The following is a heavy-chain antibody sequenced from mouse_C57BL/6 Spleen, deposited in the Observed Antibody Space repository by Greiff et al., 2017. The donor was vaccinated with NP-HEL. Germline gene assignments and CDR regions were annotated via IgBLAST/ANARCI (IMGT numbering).Heavy chain of an antibody. CDR3: ARYPGGYYAMDY. CDR1: GFTFTDYY. V-gene: IGHV7-3*01. J-gene: IGHJ4*01. CDR2: IRNKANGYTT. Sequence: EVQLVESGGGLVQPGGSLSLSCAASGFTFTDYYMSWVRQPPGKALEWLGFIRNKANGYTTEYSASVKGRFTISRDNSQSILYLQMNALRAEDSATYYCARYPGGYYAMDYWGQGTSVTVSS.